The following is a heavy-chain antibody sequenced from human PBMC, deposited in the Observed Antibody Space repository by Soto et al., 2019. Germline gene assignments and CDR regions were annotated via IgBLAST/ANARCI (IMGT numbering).Heavy chain of an antibody. CDR3: AKDRGVVPAATWFDP. CDR1: GFTFSSYG. Sequence: QVQLVESGGGVVQPGRSLRLSCAASGFTFSSYGMHWVRQAPGKGLEWVAVISYDGSNKYYADSVKGRFTISRDNSKNTLYLKMNSLRAEDTAVYYCAKDRGVVPAATWFDPWGQGTLVTVSS. CDR2: ISYDGSNK. D-gene: IGHD2-2*01. J-gene: IGHJ5*02. V-gene: IGHV3-30*18.